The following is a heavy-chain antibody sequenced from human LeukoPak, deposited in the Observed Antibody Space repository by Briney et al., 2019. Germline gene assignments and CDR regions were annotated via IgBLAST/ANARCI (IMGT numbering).Heavy chain of an antibody. V-gene: IGHV3-33*06. Sequence: GGSLRLSCAASGFTFSSYGMHWVRQAPGKGLEWVAVIWYDGSNKYYADSVKGRFTISRDNSKNTLYLQMNSLRAEDTAAYYCAKGHYDSSGYYWFDPWGQGTLVTVSS. D-gene: IGHD3-22*01. CDR3: AKGHYDSSGYYWFDP. J-gene: IGHJ5*02. CDR2: IWYDGSNK. CDR1: GFTFSSYG.